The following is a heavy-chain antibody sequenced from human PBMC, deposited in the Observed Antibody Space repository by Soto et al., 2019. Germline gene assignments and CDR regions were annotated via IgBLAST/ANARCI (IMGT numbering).Heavy chain of an antibody. CDR3: ARYDFGTFDY. CDR1: GDSISSSFW. J-gene: IGHJ4*02. CDR2: IYHTEST. Sequence: QVLLQESGPGLVKPSGTLSLTCAVSGDSISSSFWWSWVLQPPGKGLEWIGEIYHTESTVYNPSLKSRVTISVDKSKNPFSLNLASVTAADTAVYYCARYDFGTFDYWGRGILVTVSS. D-gene: IGHD4-17*01. V-gene: IGHV4-4*02.